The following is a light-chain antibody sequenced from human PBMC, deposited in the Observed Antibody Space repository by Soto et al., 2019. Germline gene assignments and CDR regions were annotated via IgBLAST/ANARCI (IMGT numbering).Light chain of an antibody. V-gene: IGLV1-44*01. CDR1: SSNIGSNT. J-gene: IGLJ2*01. Sequence: QSVLTQAPSASGTPGQRVTISCSGSSSNIGSNTVSWYQQVPGTDPKLLIYSNDQRPSGVPDRFSGSKSGTSASLAIGGLQSEDEADYYCAAWYGSLNGWVFGGGTKLTVL. CDR3: AAWYGSLNGWV. CDR2: SND.